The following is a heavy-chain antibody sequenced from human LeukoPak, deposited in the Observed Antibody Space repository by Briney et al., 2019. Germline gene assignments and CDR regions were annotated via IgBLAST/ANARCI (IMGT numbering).Heavy chain of an antibody. V-gene: IGHV1-2*02. CDR2: INPNSGGT. D-gene: IGHD6-19*01. CDR3: ARFVYSSGWYYFDY. Sequence: VASVKVSCKASGYTFTGYYMHWVRQAPGQGLEWMGWINPNSGGTNYAQKFQGRVTMTRDTSISTAYMELSRLRSDDTAVYYCARFVYSSGWYYFDYWGQGTLVTASS. CDR1: GYTFTGYY. J-gene: IGHJ4*02.